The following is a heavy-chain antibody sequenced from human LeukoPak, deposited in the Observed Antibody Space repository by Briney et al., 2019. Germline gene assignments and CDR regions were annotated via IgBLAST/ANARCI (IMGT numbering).Heavy chain of an antibody. J-gene: IGHJ4*02. V-gene: IGHV7-4-1*02. CDR3: ARDYSYGYGSGFDY. CDR1: GYTFTSYG. CDR2: INTNTGNP. Sequence: SVKVSCKASGYTFTSYGISWVRQAPGQGLEWMGWINTNTGNPTYAQGFTGRFVFSLDTSVSTAYLQISSLKAEDTAVYYCARDYSYGYGSGFDYWGQGTLVTVSS. D-gene: IGHD5-18*01.